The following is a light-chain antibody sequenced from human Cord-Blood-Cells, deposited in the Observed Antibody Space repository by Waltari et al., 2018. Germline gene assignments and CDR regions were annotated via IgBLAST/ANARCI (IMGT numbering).Light chain of an antibody. J-gene: IGLJ3*02. Sequence: QSVLTQPPSASGTPGQRVTISCSGSSSNIGSNTVNWYQQLPGTAPKLLIYSNNRRPSGVPDRFPGSKSGTSACLAISGLQSEDEADYYCAAWDDSLNGPVFGGGTKLTVL. CDR3: AAWDDSLNGPV. V-gene: IGLV1-44*01. CDR1: SSNIGSNT. CDR2: SNN.